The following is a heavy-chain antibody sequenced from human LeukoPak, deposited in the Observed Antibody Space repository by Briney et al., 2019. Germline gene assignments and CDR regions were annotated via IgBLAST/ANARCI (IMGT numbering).Heavy chain of an antibody. V-gene: IGHV1-46*01. J-gene: IGHJ6*02. CDR2: INPSGGST. CDR3: ARVRCRGYCSGGSCRAGRACYYYGMDV. Sequence: ALVKVSCKASGYTFTSYYMHWVRQAPGQGLEWMGIINPSGGSTSYAQKFQGRVTMTRDTSTSTVYMELSSLRSEDTAVYYCARVRCRGYCSGGSCRAGRACYYYGMDVWGQGTTVTVSS. CDR1: GYTFTSYY. D-gene: IGHD2-15*01.